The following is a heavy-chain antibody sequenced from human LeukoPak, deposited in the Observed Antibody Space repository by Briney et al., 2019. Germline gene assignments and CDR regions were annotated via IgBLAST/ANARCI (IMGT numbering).Heavy chain of an antibody. CDR2: INTYNGNT. Sequence: GASVKVSCKASGYIYTNYGINWVRQAPGQGLEWMGWINTYNGNTNYAPKLHGRVTITTDTPTTTGFMELRSLRFDDTAIYYCARDPTPSDGDYPPDHFDYWGQGTLVTVSS. CDR1: GYIYTNYG. V-gene: IGHV1-18*01. D-gene: IGHD4-17*01. CDR3: ARDPTPSDGDYPPDHFDY. J-gene: IGHJ4*02.